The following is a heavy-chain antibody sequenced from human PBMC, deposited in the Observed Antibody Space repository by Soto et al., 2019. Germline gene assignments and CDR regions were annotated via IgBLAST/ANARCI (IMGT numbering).Heavy chain of an antibody. D-gene: IGHD2-2*01. CDR2: INPNSGGT. J-gene: IGHJ3*02. Sequence: ASVKVSCKASGYTFTGYYMHWVRQAPGQGLEWMGWINPNSGGTNYAQKFQGWVTMTRDTSISTAYMELSRLRSDDTAVYYCARGSGYCSSTSCLVTGAFDIWGQGTMVTVSS. CDR1: GYTFTGYY. CDR3: ARGSGYCSSTSCLVTGAFDI. V-gene: IGHV1-2*04.